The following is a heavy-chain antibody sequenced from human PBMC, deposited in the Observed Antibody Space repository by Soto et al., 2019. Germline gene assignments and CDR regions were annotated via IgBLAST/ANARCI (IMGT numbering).Heavy chain of an antibody. CDR2: IIPIFGTA. CDR3: ARGGGGYDFWSGGGNWFDP. D-gene: IGHD3-3*01. J-gene: IGHJ5*02. V-gene: IGHV1-69*01. Sequence: QVQLVQSGAEVKKPGSSVKVSCKASGGTFSSYAISWVRQAPGQGLEWMGGIIPIFGTANYAQKFQGRVTITAVESTSTAYMGLCSLRSGDTAVYYCARGGGGYDFWSGGGNWFDPWGQGTLVTVSS. CDR1: GGTFSSYA.